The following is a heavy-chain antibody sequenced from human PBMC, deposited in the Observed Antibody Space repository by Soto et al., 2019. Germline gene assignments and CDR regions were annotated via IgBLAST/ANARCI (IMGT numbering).Heavy chain of an antibody. CDR3: ASLTTVTTSWYFDL. Sequence: QVQLQESGPGLVKPSETLSLTCTVSGGSISSYYWSWIRQPPGKGLEWIGYIYYSGSTNYNPSLKRRVTISVDTSKNQVSLKLSSVTAADTAVYYCASLTTVTTSWYFDLWGRGTLVTVSS. V-gene: IGHV4-59*01. J-gene: IGHJ2*01. CDR1: GGSISSYY. D-gene: IGHD4-17*01. CDR2: IYYSGST.